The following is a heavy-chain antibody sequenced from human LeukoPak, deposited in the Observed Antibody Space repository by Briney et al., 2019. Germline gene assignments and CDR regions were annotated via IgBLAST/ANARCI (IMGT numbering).Heavy chain of an antibody. V-gene: IGHV1-2*04. CDR2: INPNSGGT. CDR3: ARDRSDILTGYHFDY. Sequence: GASVNVSCKASGYTFTGYYMHWVRQAPGQGLEWMGWINPNSGGTNYAQKFQGWVTMTRDTSISTAYMELSRLRSDDTAVYYCARDRSDILTGYHFDYWGQGTLITVSS. D-gene: IGHD3-9*01. CDR1: GYTFTGYY. J-gene: IGHJ4*02.